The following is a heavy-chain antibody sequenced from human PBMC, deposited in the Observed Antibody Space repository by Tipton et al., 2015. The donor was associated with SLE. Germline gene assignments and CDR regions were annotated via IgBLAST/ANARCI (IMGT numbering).Heavy chain of an antibody. V-gene: IGHV4-59*01. Sequence: TLSLTCTVSGGSIGTYYWSWIRQPPGKGLEYIGLIHYRGNTNYNPSLKSRVTISVDTSRNQFSLKLSHVTAADTAVYYCAGATYCGGDCYDLWGQGALVTVSS. CDR3: AGATYCGGDCYDL. CDR2: IHYRGNT. D-gene: IGHD2-21*01. CDR1: GGSIGTYY. J-gene: IGHJ4*02.